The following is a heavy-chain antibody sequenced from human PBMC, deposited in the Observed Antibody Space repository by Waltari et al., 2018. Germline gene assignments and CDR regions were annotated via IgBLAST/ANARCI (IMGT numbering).Heavy chain of an antibody. V-gene: IGHV3-7*01. D-gene: IGHD2-21*01. CDR2: IKQDGSEK. J-gene: IGHJ4*02. Sequence: EVQLVESGGGLVQPGGSLRLSCAASGFTFSSYWMSWVRQAPGKGLEWVANIKQDGSEKYYVESVKGRFTISRDNAKNSLYLQMNSLRAEDTAVYYCARLLCGGDCYGFDYWGQGTLVTVSS. CDR3: ARLLCGGDCYGFDY. CDR1: GFTFSSYW.